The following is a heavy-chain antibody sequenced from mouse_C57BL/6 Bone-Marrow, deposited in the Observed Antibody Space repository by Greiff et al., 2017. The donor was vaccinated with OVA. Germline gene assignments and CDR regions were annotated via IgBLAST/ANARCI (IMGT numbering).Heavy chain of an antibody. J-gene: IGHJ4*01. D-gene: IGHD2-3*01. V-gene: IGHV1-78*01. CDR2: IYPRDGST. CDR1: GYTFTDHT. CDR3: ARGDGYYSYYYAMDY. Sequence: VQLQQSDAELVKPGASVKISCKVSGYTFTDHTIHWMKQRPEQGLEWIGYIYPRDGSTKYNEKFKGKATLTADKSSSTAYMQLNSLTSEDSAVYFCARGDGYYSYYYAMDYWGQGTSVTVSS.